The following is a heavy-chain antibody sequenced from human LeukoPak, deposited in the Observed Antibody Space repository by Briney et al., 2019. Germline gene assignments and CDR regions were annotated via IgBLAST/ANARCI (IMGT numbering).Heavy chain of an antibody. Sequence: GGSLRLSCAASGFTFSSYEMNWVRQAPGKGLEWVSYISSSGSTIYYADSVKGRFTISRDNAKNSLYLQMNSLRAEDTAVYYCARGNYDYVWGSYRSAFDYWGQGTLVTVSS. V-gene: IGHV3-48*03. J-gene: IGHJ4*02. CDR2: ISSSGSTI. CDR3: ARGNYDYVWGSYRSAFDY. D-gene: IGHD3-16*02. CDR1: GFTFSSYE.